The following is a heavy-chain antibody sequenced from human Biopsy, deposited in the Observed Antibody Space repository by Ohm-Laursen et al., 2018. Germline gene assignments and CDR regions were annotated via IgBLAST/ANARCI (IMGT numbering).Heavy chain of an antibody. D-gene: IGHD3-3*01. V-gene: IGHV4-59*01. Sequence: TLSLTCSVSGGSIISYYWTWIRQPPGKGLEWIGHVYNGGITNYNPSLKSRVTISKDTSKNQFSHQVNSVTAADTAVYYCARTPRDSFWSGSYKRGLWFDPWGQGTLVIVSS. CDR1: GGSIISYY. CDR2: VYNGGIT. CDR3: ARTPRDSFWSGSYKRGLWFDP. J-gene: IGHJ5*02.